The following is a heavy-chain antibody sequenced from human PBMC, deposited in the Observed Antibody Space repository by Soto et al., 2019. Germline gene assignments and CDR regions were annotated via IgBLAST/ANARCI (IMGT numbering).Heavy chain of an antibody. CDR2: ISANDVGT. J-gene: IGHJ4*02. V-gene: IGHV3-23*01. CDR1: GFTLRNYA. Sequence: GGSLRLSCEASGFTLRNYAMTWVRQAPGKGLEWVSLISANDVGTYYAESVKTRFTISTDQSRNTVYLQMDSLRADDTAIYYCAKAKNDYNWDNRHPFDYWGQGTLVTVSS. D-gene: IGHD1-20*01. CDR3: AKAKNDYNWDNRHPFDY.